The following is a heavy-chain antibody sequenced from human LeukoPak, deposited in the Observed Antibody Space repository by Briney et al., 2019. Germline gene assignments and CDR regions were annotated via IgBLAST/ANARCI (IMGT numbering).Heavy chain of an antibody. D-gene: IGHD6-19*01. Sequence: GSLRPPCAAFGFTFRCYGLARVRQAPGKGLGGVGVILYDGSNKYYADSVKGRFTISRDNSKNSLYLQMNSLRAEDTAVYYCAKVALTGYSSGWLDYWGQGTLVTVSS. CDR3: AKVALTGYSSGWLDY. CDR2: ILYDGSNK. J-gene: IGHJ4*02. CDR1: GFTFRCYG. V-gene: IGHV3-30*18.